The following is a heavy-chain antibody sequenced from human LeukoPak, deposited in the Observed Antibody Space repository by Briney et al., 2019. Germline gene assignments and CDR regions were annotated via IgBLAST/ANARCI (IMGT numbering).Heavy chain of an antibody. CDR2: IWYDGSKN. CDR1: GFTFSRHG. V-gene: IGHV3-33*01. Sequence: PGGSLRLSCTASGFTFSRHGMHWVRPAPGKGLEWVAVIWYDGSKNNHADFVKGRLTNSRDNSKNTLYLQMNSLRAEDTAVYYCVREGGYYYDSSHPWDHYFDYWGQGTLVTVSS. CDR3: VREGGYYYDSSHPWDHYFDY. D-gene: IGHD3-22*01. J-gene: IGHJ4*02.